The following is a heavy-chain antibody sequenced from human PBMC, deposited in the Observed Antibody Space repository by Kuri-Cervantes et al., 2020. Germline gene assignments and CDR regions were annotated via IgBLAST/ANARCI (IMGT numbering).Heavy chain of an antibody. CDR1: GFTFDDYG. J-gene: IGHJ4*02. Sequence: GESLKISCAASGFTFDDYGMSWVRQAPGKGLVWVSRINSDGSSTSYADSVKGRFTISRDNAKNTLYLQMNSLRAEDTAVYYCARGLIIAVAEYYFDYWGQGTLVTVSS. CDR3: ARGLIIAVAEYYFDY. V-gene: IGHV3-74*01. CDR2: INSDGSST. D-gene: IGHD6-19*01.